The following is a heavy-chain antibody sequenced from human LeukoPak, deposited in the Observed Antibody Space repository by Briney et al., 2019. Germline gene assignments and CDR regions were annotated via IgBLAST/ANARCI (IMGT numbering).Heavy chain of an antibody. V-gene: IGHV3-7*01. CDR1: GLCIRNFW. D-gene: IGHD1-1*01. J-gene: IGHJ4*02. CDR2: IDKDGNEI. CDR3: VTDGDKWNDFEY. Sequence: PGGSLRLSCAASGLCIRNFWMHWVRQAPGKGLEWVAIIDKDGNEIKYVDSVKGRFTLSRDNAKNSVYLQMNSLTTEDTALYYCVTDGDKWNDFEYWGQGTLVTVSS.